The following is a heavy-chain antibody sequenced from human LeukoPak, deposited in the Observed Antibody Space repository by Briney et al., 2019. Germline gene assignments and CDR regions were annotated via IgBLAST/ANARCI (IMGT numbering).Heavy chain of an antibody. CDR1: GFTFSSYG. Sequence: PGGSLRLSCAASGFTFSSYGMHWVRQAPGKGLEWVAVISYDGSNKYYADSVKGRFTISRDNSKNTLYLQMNSLRAEDTAVYYCARVAFFSTAAGHYYYYGMDVWGQGTTVTVSS. J-gene: IGHJ6*02. D-gene: IGHD6-25*01. CDR2: ISYDGSNK. CDR3: ARVAFFSTAAGHYYYYGMDV. V-gene: IGHV3-30*03.